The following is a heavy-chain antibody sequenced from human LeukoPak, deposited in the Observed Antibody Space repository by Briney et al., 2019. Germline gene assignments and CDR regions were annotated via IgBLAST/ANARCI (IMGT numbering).Heavy chain of an antibody. CDR3: ARTYCSRTSCDGLDY. CDR1: GGSINSDDYY. J-gene: IGHJ4*02. D-gene: IGHD2-2*01. CDR2: IYHTGST. V-gene: IGHV4-30-2*01. Sequence: SETLSLTCTVSGGSINSDDYYWSWIRQPPGKGLEWIGYIYHTGSTYYNPSLKSRVTISLDRSKNQFSLKLDSVTAADTAVYYCARTYCSRTSCDGLDYWGQGTLVTGSS.